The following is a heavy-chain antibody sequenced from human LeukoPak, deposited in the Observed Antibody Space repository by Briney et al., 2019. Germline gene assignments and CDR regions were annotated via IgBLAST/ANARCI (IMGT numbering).Heavy chain of an antibody. Sequence: SETLSLTCTVSGGSISSSSYYWGWIRQPPGKGLEWIGSIYYSGSTYYTPSLKSRVTISVDTSKNQFSLTLSSVTAADTAVYYCATTGWAINGAWFDPWGQGTLVTVSS. D-gene: IGHD2-21*01. CDR3: ATTGWAINGAWFDP. CDR2: IYYSGST. J-gene: IGHJ5*02. V-gene: IGHV4-39*01. CDR1: GGSISSSSYY.